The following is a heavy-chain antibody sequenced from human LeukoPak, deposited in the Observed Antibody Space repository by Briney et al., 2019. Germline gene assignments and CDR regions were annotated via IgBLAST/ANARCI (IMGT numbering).Heavy chain of an antibody. CDR3: ARTKGYGSGSRFDY. V-gene: IGHV4-34*01. CDR2: INHSGST. Sequence: SETLSLTCAVYGGPFSGYYWSWIRQPPGKGLEWIGEINHSGSTNYNPSLKSRVTISVDTSKNQFSLKLSSVTAADTAVYYCARTKGYGSGSRFDYWGQGTLVTVSS. J-gene: IGHJ4*02. CDR1: GGPFSGYY. D-gene: IGHD3-10*01.